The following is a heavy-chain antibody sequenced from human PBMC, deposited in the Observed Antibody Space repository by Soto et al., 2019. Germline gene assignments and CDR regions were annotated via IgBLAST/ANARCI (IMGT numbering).Heavy chain of an antibody. CDR1: GGSISSSNW. Sequence: PSETLSLTCAVSGGSISSSNWWSWVRQPPGKGLEWIGEIYHSGSTNYNPSLKSRVTISVDKSKNQFSLKLSSVTAADTAVYYCARDSGYYDSSGYAPHYYFDYWGQGTLVTVS. J-gene: IGHJ4*02. CDR2: IYHSGST. D-gene: IGHD3-22*01. CDR3: ARDSGYYDSSGYAPHYYFDY. V-gene: IGHV4-4*02.